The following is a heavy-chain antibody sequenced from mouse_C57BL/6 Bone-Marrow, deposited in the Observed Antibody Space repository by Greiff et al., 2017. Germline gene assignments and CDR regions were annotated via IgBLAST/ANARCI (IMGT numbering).Heavy chain of an antibody. V-gene: IGHV1-80*01. J-gene: IGHJ1*03. CDR1: GYAFSSYW. CDR2: IYPGDGDT. Sequence: VQLQQSGAELVKPGASVKFSCTASGYAFSSYWMNWVKQRPGKGLEWIGQIYPGDGDTNYNGKFKGKATLTADKSSSTAYMQLSSLTSEDSAVYFGARSHLYSCYWYFDVWGTGTTVTVSS. D-gene: IGHD2-12*01. CDR3: ARSHLYSCYWYFDV.